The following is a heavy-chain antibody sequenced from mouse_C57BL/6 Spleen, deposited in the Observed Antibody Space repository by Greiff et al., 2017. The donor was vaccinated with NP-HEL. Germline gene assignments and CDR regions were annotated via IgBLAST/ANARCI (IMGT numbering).Heavy chain of an antibody. CDR3: ARSIHSGSSYGGYFDV. V-gene: IGHV1-55*01. J-gene: IGHJ1*03. Sequence: QVQLQQPGAELVKPGASVKMSCKASGYTFTSYWITWVKQRPGQGLEWIGDIYPGSGSTNYNEKFKSKATLTVDTSSSTAYMQLSSLTSEDSAVYYCARSIHSGSSYGGYFDVWGTGTTVTVSS. CDR2: IYPGSGST. CDR1: GYTFTSYW. D-gene: IGHD1-1*01.